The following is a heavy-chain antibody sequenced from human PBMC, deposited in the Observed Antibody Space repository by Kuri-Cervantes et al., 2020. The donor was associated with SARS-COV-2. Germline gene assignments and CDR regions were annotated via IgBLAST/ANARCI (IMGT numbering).Heavy chain of an antibody. D-gene: IGHD2-2*01. CDR3: ASFTNYYYYGLDV. CDR1: GFTFSSYW. J-gene: IGHJ6*02. CDR2: IKQDGSEK. V-gene: IGHV3-7*05. Sequence: GESLKISCAASGFTFSSYWMSWVRQAPGKGLEWVANIKQDGSEKYYVDSVKGRFTISRDNAKNSLYLQMNSLRAEDTAVYYCASFTNYYYYGLDVWGQGTTVTVSS.